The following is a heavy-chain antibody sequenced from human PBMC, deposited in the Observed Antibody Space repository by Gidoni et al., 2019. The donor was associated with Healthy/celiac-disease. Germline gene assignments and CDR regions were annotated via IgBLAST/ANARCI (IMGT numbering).Heavy chain of an antibody. V-gene: IGHV3-73*01. J-gene: IGHJ4*02. CDR1: GFTFSGSA. CDR2: IRSKANSYAT. Sequence: EVQLVESGGGLVQPGGSLKLSCAASGFTFSGSAMHWVRQASGKGLEWVCRIRSKANSYATTYAASVKGRFTISRDDSKNTAYLQMNSLKTEDTAVYYCARHYYDRSGYYYGYWGQGTLVTVSS. CDR3: ARHYYDRSGYYYGY. D-gene: IGHD3-22*01.